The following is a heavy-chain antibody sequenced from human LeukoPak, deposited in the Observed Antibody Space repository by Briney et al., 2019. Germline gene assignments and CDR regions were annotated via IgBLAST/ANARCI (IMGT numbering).Heavy chain of an antibody. J-gene: IGHJ3*01. CDR3: ARVGHISAFDV. V-gene: IGHV3-13*04. CDR1: GFTLNNYD. Sequence: PGGSLRLSCAASGFTLNNYDIHWVRQPTEKSLEWVSGIGKNGATYYADSVKGRFIISRAGAENSFYLQMSSLRVGDTAVYYCARVGHISAFDVWGHGTTVTVSS. CDR2: IGKNGAT.